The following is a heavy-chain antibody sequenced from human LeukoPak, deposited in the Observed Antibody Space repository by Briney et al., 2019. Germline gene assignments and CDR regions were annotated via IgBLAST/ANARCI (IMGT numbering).Heavy chain of an antibody. CDR3: AREATTYYYDSSGYCDY. D-gene: IGHD3-22*01. CDR2: ISAYNGNT. V-gene: IGHV1-18*01. Sequence: ASVKVSCKASGYTFTSYGISWVRQAPGQGLEWMGWISAYNGNTNYAQKLQGRVTMTTDTSTSTAYMELRSLRSDDTAVYYCAREATTYYYDSSGYCDYWGQGTLVTVSS. CDR1: GYTFTSYG. J-gene: IGHJ4*02.